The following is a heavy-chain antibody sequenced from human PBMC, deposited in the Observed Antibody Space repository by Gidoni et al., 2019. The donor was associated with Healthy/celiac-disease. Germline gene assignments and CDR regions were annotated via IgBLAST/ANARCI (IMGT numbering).Heavy chain of an antibody. D-gene: IGHD3-3*01. CDR3: ARARTDYDFWSGSPYPLLDY. Sequence: EVQLVESGGGLVQPGGSLRLSCAASGFTFRSYWMSWVRQAPGKGLEWVANIKQDGSEKYYVDSVKGRFTISRDNAKNSLYLQMNSLRAEDTAVYYCARARTDYDFWSGSPYPLLDYWGQGTLVTVSS. J-gene: IGHJ4*02. V-gene: IGHV3-7*01. CDR1: GFTFRSYW. CDR2: IKQDGSEK.